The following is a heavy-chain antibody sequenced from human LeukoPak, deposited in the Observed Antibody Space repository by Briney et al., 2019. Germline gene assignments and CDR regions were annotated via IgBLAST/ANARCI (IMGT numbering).Heavy chain of an antibody. CDR3: ARDMLGGYSYGYLDY. J-gene: IGHJ4*02. D-gene: IGHD5-18*01. Sequence: SVKVSCKASGGTFSSYAISWVRQAPGQGLEWMGGIIPIFGTANYTQKFQGRVTITADESTSTAYMELSSLRSEDTAVYYCARDMLGGYSYGYLDYWGQGTLVTVSS. CDR1: GGTFSSYA. V-gene: IGHV1-69*13. CDR2: IIPIFGTA.